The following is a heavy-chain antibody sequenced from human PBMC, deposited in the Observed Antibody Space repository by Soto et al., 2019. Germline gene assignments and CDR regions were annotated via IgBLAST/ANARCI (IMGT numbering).Heavy chain of an antibody. CDR2: IYYSGST. Sequence: SQTLSLTCTVADGSISNSSYYWGCIRQPPGKGMEWIGSIYYSGSTCYNPSLKSRVTISVDTSKNQFSLKLSSVTAADTAVYYCARHNLRVTIFGVAHQDNWFGPWGQGTLVTVSS. J-gene: IGHJ5*02. D-gene: IGHD3-3*01. V-gene: IGHV4-39*01. CDR1: DGSISNSSYY. CDR3: ARHNLRVTIFGVAHQDNWFGP.